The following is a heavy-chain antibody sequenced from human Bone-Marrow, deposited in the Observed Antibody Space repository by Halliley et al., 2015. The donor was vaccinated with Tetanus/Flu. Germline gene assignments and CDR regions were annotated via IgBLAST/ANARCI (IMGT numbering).Heavy chain of an antibody. CDR1: GFTFSSYG. D-gene: IGHD3-16*01. J-gene: IGHJ4*02. CDR2: IWYDGNNK. V-gene: IGHV3-33*01. Sequence: SLRLSCAASGFTFSSYGKHWVRQAPGKGLEWVALIWYDGNNKYYADSVNGRFTISRDNSRNTLYLQMNNLRAEDTAVYYCARVIRDAYNYFLGYWGQGTLVTVSS. CDR3: ARVIRDAYNYFLGY.